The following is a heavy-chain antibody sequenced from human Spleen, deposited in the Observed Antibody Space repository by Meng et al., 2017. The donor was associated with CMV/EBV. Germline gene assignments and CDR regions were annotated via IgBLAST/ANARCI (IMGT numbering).Heavy chain of an antibody. J-gene: IGHJ4*02. CDR2: ISSSSSYI. V-gene: IGHV3-21*06. D-gene: IGHD2-21*02. Sequence: GGSLRLSCAASGFTFSSYSMNWVRQAPGKGLEWVSSISSSSSYIYYADSVKGRFTISRDNAKNTLYLQMHNLRAEDTAVYYCARDIFPYCGGDCYSPPSFDYWGQGTLVTVSS. CDR1: GFTFSSYS. CDR3: ARDIFPYCGGDCYSPPSFDY.